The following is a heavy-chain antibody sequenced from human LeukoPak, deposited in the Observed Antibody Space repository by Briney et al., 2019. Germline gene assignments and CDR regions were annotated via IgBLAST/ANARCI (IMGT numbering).Heavy chain of an antibody. V-gene: IGHV3-23*01. CDR2: ISGSGEST. CDR3: AREHWDFDY. Sequence: GGSLRLSCAASGFIFSNYAITWIRQAPGKGLEWVSEISGSGESTYYGDSVKGRFTISRDNSKNTLYLQMNSLRAGDTAIYYCAREHWDFDYWGQGALVTVSS. CDR1: GFIFSNYA. D-gene: IGHD7-27*01. J-gene: IGHJ4*02.